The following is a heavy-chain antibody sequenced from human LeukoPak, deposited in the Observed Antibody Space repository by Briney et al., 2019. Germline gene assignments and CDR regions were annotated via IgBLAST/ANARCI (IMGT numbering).Heavy chain of an antibody. Sequence: GGSLRLSCAPSGFTFSSYSMNWVRQAPGKGLEWVSSISSSSSYIYYADSVKGRFTISRDKAKNSLYLQMNSLRAEVTAVYYCARLELGYCSSTSCPNPSFDYWGQGTLVTVSS. CDR3: ARLELGYCSSTSCPNPSFDY. CDR2: ISSSSSYI. D-gene: IGHD2-2*01. J-gene: IGHJ4*02. CDR1: GFTFSSYS. V-gene: IGHV3-21*01.